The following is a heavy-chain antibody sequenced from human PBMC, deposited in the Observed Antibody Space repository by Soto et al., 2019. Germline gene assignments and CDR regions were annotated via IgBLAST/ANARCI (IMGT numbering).Heavy chain of an antibody. CDR3: STWHFDY. Sequence: QVQLQQSGPGLVKPSQTLTLTCAISGDSVSSTSAIWNWIRQSPSRGLEWLGRTYYRSKWYNNYAESVKGRITINPDTSTNQFSLQLSSVTPEDTAVYYCSTWHFDYWCQGTLVSVSS. CDR1: GDSVSSTSAI. V-gene: IGHV6-1*01. CDR2: TYYRSKWYN. J-gene: IGHJ4*02.